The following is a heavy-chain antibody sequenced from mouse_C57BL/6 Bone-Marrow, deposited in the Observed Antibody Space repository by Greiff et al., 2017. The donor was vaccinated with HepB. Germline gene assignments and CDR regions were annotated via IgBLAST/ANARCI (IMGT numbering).Heavy chain of an antibody. D-gene: IGHD2-2*01. Sequence: QVQLKQSGAELMKPGASVKLSCKATGYTFTGYWIEWVKQRPGQGLEWIGEILPGSGSTNYNEKFKGKATFTADKSSNTAYIQISSLSTEDSAIYCCARLTTMVTTLAYWGQGTLVTVSA. CDR1: GYTFTGYW. CDR3: ARLTTMVTTLAY. V-gene: IGHV1-9*01. CDR2: ILPGSGST. J-gene: IGHJ3*01.